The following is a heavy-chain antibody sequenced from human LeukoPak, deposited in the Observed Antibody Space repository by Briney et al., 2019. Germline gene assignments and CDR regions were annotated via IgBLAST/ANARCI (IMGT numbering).Heavy chain of an antibody. CDR3: ARGLSGYDSYYYYYDMDV. D-gene: IGHD5-12*01. CDR2: IYTSGIT. CDR1: GGSISSGSYY. Sequence: PSETLSLTCTVSGGSISSGSYYWSWIRQPAGKGLEWIGRIYTSGITNYNPSLKSRVTISVDTSKNQFSLKLSSVTAADTALYYCARGLSGYDSYYYYYDMDVWGQGTTVTVSS. J-gene: IGHJ6*02. V-gene: IGHV4-61*02.